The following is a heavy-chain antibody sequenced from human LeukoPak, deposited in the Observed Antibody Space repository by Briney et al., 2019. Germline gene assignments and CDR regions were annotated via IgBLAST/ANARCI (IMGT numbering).Heavy chain of an antibody. D-gene: IGHD3-3*01. Sequence: GGSLRLSCAASGFTFSDAWIIWVRQAPGKGPEWVGRIKSHADGGATDYSAPVKGRFSISRDDSKNTVYLQMNSLNTEDTAVYYCTTHERLTVFGVAWDFCDYWGQGTLVTVSS. CDR1: GFTFSDAW. CDR3: TTHERLTVFGVAWDFCDY. V-gene: IGHV3-15*01. CDR2: IKSHADGGAT. J-gene: IGHJ4*02.